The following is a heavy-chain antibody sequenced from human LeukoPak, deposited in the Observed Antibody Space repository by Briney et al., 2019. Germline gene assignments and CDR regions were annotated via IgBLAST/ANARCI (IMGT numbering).Heavy chain of an antibody. CDR3: ASPFPPGFGLFNV. D-gene: IGHD2-21*01. CDR2: IYYSGST. Sequence: SETLSLTCAVYGGPFSSHHWSCIRHPPGKGLEWIGYIYYSGSTNYNPSLKSRVTISVDTSKNQFSLKLSSVTAADTAVYYCASPFPPGFGLFNVWGKGTTVTVSS. CDR1: GGPFSSHH. J-gene: IGHJ6*04. V-gene: IGHV4-59*11.